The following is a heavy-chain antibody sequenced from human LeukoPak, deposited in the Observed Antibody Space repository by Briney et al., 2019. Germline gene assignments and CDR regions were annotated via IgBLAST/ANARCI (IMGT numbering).Heavy chain of an antibody. Sequence: GASVKVSCKASGYTFSGYYIHWVRQAPGQGVEWMGWINPNSGGTNYAQKFQGRVTMTRDTSISTAYMELSRVRSDDTAVYYCARVYYGGNSRVFDYWGQGTLVTVSS. J-gene: IGHJ4*02. D-gene: IGHD4-23*01. CDR3: ARVYYGGNSRVFDY. CDR2: INPNSGGT. V-gene: IGHV1-2*02. CDR1: GYTFSGYY.